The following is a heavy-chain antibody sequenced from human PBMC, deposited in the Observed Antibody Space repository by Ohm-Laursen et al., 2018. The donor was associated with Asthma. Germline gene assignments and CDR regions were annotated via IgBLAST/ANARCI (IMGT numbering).Heavy chain of an antibody. CDR3: ARGLGGIHRWLSYQINK. CDR1: GFTFSSYS. J-gene: IGHJ4*02. V-gene: IGHV3-48*01. CDR2: ITSYSSTT. D-gene: IGHD5-18*01. Sequence: SLRLSCAASGFTFSSYSMNWVRQAPGKGLEWVSYITSYSSTTYYADSVKGRFTISRDNAKNSLYLQMNSLRAQDTAVYYCARGLGGIHRWLSYQINKWGQGTQVTVSS.